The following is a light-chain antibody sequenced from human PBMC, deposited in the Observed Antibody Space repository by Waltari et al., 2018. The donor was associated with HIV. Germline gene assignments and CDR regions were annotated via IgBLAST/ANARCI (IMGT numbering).Light chain of an antibody. V-gene: IGLV2-11*01. CDR2: DIT. CDR3: CSYAGTYTWV. J-gene: IGLJ3*02. Sequence: HSALTQPRSVSGSPGQSVTISCTGTSSDVGDYNSVSWYQQHPGKAPKLLIFDITKRPSGGPDRFSGSKSGNTASRTISGLHLEDVANYYCCSYAGTYTWVFGGGTTLTVL. CDR1: SSDVGDYNS.